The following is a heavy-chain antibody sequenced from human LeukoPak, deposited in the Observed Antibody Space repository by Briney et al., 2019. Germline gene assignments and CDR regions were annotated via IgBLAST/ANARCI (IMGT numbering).Heavy chain of an antibody. D-gene: IGHD4-17*01. CDR1: GGSFSGYY. Sequence: SETLSLPCAVYGGSFSGYYWSWIRQPPGKGLEWLGEINHSGSTNYNPSLKSRVTISVDTSKNQFSLKLSSVTAADTAVYYCARDAGTTGEVKCDPWGQGTLVTVSS. CDR2: INHSGST. CDR3: ARDAGTTGEVKCDP. J-gene: IGHJ5*02. V-gene: IGHV4-34*01.